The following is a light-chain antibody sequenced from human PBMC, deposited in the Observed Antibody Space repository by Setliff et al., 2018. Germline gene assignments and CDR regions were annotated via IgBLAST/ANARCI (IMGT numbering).Light chain of an antibody. CDR3: LSYAGSGTYV. CDR1: SSDIGDSNY. V-gene: IGLV2-14*01. J-gene: IGLJ1*01. Sequence: QSALAQPASVSGSPGQSITISCTGASSDIGDSNYVSWYQRHPGKAPKLIIYDVSDRPSGVSHRFSGSKSGNTASLTISGLQAEDEADYYCLSYAGSGTYVFGSGTKVTVL. CDR2: DVS.